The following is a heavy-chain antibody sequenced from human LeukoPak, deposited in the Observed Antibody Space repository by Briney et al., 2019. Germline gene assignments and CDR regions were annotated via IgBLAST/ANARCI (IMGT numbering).Heavy chain of an antibody. Sequence: GGSLRLSCTASGFTFGDYAMNWFRQAPGKGLEWVSVIYSGGSTYYADSVKGRFTISRDNSKNTLYLQMNSLRAEDTAVYYCARDHYDSSGYGGDYYYYYMGVWGKGTTVTISS. CDR3: ARDHYDSSGYGGDYYYYYMGV. J-gene: IGHJ6*03. CDR2: IYSGGST. V-gene: IGHV3-66*01. D-gene: IGHD3-22*01. CDR1: GFTFGDYA.